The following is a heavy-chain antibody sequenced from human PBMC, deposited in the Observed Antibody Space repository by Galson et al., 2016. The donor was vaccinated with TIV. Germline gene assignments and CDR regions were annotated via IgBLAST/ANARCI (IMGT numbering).Heavy chain of an antibody. CDR2: VYYSGRT. CDR3: ARVYPCFWGCAQYYSHGVDI. D-gene: IGHD7-27*01. CDR1: DGSITSYY. Sequence: SETLSLTCSVSDGSITSYYWTWIRQPPGKGLEWIGNVYYSGRTDYNPSLKSRVTVAVDISKNQFSLKLSSVTAADTAVYYCARVYPCFWGCAQYYSHGVDIWGQGTTVTVSS. J-gene: IGHJ6*02. V-gene: IGHV4-59*01.